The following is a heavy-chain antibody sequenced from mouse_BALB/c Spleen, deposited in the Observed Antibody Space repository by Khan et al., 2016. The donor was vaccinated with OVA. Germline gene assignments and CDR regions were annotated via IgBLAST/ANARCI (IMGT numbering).Heavy chain of an antibody. CDR1: GYTFSDYW. Sequence: QVQLQQSGAELMTPGASVKISCKATGYTFSDYWIEWVKQRPGHGLAWIGEIFPASGSTKYNEKFNGKATLTADTSSNTAYMQLRSLTSEDSCVYYCTRAGYGYFALDYWGQGTSVTVSS. D-gene: IGHD2-10*02. CDR2: IFPASGST. CDR3: TRAGYGYFALDY. V-gene: IGHV1-9*01. J-gene: IGHJ4*01.